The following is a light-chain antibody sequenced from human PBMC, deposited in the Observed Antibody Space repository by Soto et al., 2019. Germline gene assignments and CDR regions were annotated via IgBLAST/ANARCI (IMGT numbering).Light chain of an antibody. CDR2: DVS. CDR1: SSDIGLFNY. J-gene: IGLJ2*01. V-gene: IGLV2-14*03. CDR3: SSYTTSDTLL. Sequence: QSALTQPASVSGSPGQSITISCTGTSSDIGLFNYVSWYQHHPGKAPKVMIYDVSNRPSGVSNRFSGSKSGNTASLTISGLQAEDEADYYCSSYTTSDTLLFGGGTKVTVL.